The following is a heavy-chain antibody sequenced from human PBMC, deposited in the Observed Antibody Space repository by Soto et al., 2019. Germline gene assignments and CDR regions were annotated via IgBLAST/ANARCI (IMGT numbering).Heavy chain of an antibody. CDR1: GYSFSRNW. V-gene: IGHV5-51*01. CDR2: IYPDDSDI. Sequence: GESLKISCKNSGYSFSRNWIGWVRQMPGKGLEWMGIIYPDDSDIGYSPSFQGQVTISVDKSISTAYLQWSSLQDSDTAMYYCARLTGNYYDYWGQGSLVTVSS. CDR3: ARLTGNYYDY. J-gene: IGHJ4*02.